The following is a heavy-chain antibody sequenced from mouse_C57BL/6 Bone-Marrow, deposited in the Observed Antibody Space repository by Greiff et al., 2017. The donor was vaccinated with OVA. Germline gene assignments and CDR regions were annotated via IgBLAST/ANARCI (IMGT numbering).Heavy chain of an antibody. Sequence: LVESGPELVKPGASVKISCKASGYAFSSSWMNWVKQRPGKGLEWIGRIYPGDGDTNYNGKFKGKATLTADKSSSTAYMQLSSLTSEDSAVYFCARYLTTYFDYWGQGTTLTVSS. D-gene: IGHD1-1*01. V-gene: IGHV1-82*01. CDR1: GYAFSSSW. CDR2: IYPGDGDT. J-gene: IGHJ2*01. CDR3: ARYLTTYFDY.